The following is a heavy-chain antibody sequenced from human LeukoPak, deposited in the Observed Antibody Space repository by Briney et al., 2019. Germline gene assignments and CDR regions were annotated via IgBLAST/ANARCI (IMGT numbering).Heavy chain of an antibody. V-gene: IGHV3-48*03. CDR3: ARGDRYFFDY. CDR2: IGNTGRTI. D-gene: IGHD1-14*01. Sequence: GRSLRLSCAASGFRFSSYEMNWVRQAPGRGLEWVSYIGNTGRTIYYVDSVKGRFTVSRDNAKNSLYLQMNSLRAEDTAIYYCARGDRYFFDYWGQGTLVTVSS. CDR1: GFRFSSYE. J-gene: IGHJ4*02.